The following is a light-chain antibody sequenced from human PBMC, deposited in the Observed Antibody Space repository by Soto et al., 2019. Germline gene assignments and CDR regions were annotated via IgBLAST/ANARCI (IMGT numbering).Light chain of an antibody. CDR3: LQHNSYPFT. V-gene: IGKV3-20*01. Sequence: EIVLTQSPGTLSLSPGERATLSRRASQSVSSSYLAWYQQKPGQAPRLLIYGASSRATGIPDRFSGSGSGTDFTLTISRLEPEDFATYYCLQHNSYPFTFGPGTKVDIK. CDR2: GAS. J-gene: IGKJ3*01. CDR1: QSVSSSY.